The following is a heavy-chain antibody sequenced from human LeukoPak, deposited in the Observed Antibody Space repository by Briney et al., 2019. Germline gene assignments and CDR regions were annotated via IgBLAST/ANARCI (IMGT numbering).Heavy chain of an antibody. Sequence: SETLSLTCAVYGGSFSGYYWSWIRQPPGKGLEWIGEINHRGSTNYNPSLKSRVTISVDTSKNQFSLKLSSVTAADTAVYYCARGPNWEKPYYFDYWGQGTLVTVSS. D-gene: IGHD7-27*01. CDR2: INHRGST. V-gene: IGHV4-34*01. CDR1: GGSFSGYY. J-gene: IGHJ4*02. CDR3: ARGPNWEKPYYFDY.